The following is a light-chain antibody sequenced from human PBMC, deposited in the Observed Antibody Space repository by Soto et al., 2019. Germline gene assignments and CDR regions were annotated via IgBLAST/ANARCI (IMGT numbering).Light chain of an antibody. CDR1: QSVSSSY. V-gene: IGKV3-20*01. CDR2: GAS. J-gene: IGKJ1*01. CDR3: QQYGSSPIT. Sequence: EIVLTQSPDTLSLSPGERATLSCRASQSVSSSYLAWYQQKPGQAPRLLIYGASSRATGIPDRFSGSGSGTDFTLTISRLEPEDFAVYYCQQYGSSPITLGQGTKVDIK.